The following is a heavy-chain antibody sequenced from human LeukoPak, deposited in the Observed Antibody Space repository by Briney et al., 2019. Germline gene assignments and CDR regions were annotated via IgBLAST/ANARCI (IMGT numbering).Heavy chain of an antibody. V-gene: IGHV1-69*13. CDR1: GGTFSSYA. CDR2: IIPIFGTA. D-gene: IGHD3-10*01. J-gene: IGHJ4*02. CDR3: ARDPPMVRGEGYYFDY. Sequence: ASVKVSCKASGGTFSSYAISWVRQAPGQGLEWMGGIIPIFGTANYAQKFQGRVTITADESTSTAYMELSSLRSEDTAVYYCARDPPMVRGEGYYFDYWGQGTLVTVSS.